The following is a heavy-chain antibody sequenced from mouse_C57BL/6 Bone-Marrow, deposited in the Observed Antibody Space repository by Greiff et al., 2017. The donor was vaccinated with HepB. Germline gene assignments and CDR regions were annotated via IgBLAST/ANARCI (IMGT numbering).Heavy chain of an antibody. J-gene: IGHJ2*01. CDR3: AIWHITTVGAINY. CDR2: IDPNSGGT. D-gene: IGHD1-1*01. CDR1: GYTFTSYW. V-gene: IGHV1-72*01. Sequence: VQLQQPGAELVKPGASVKLSCKASGYTFTSYWMHWVKQRPGRGLEWIGRIDPNSGGTKYNEKFKSKATLTVDKPSSTAYMQLSSLTSEDSAVYYCAIWHITTVGAINYWGQGTTLTVSS.